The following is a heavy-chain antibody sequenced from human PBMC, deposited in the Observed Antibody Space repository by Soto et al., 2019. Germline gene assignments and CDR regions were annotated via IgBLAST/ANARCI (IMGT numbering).Heavy chain of an antibody. Sequence: QVQLRESGPRLVKPSGTLSLSCAVSGGYINSRNWWTWVRQPPGKSLEWIGEIDHSGSTKYNPSLKSRVTISIERSRNQFSLNLTSVTAADTAVYYRARDGPTASGSYWDYFDLWGQGTLVTVSS. J-gene: IGHJ4*02. CDR3: ARDGPTASGSYWDYFDL. CDR1: GGYINSRNW. D-gene: IGHD3-10*01. CDR2: IDHSGST. V-gene: IGHV4-4*02.